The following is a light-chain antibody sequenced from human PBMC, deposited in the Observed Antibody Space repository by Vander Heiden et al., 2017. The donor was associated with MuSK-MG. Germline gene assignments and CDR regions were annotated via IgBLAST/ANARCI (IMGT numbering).Light chain of an antibody. CDR3: QAWDSSTGKV. V-gene: IGLV3-1*01. CDR2: QDS. J-gene: IGLJ2*01. Sequence: SYELTQPPSVSVSPGQTASITCSGDKLGDKYACWYQQKPGQSPVLVIYQDSKRPPGIPGRFSGSNSGNTATLTISGTQAMDEADYYCQAWDSSTGKVFGGGTKLTGL. CDR1: KLGDKY.